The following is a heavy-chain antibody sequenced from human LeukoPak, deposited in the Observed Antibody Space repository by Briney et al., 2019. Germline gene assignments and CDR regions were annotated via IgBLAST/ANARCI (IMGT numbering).Heavy chain of an antibody. CDR3: ARGTGTTAYFDY. V-gene: IGHV3-11*06. CDR2: ISGSSGYT. D-gene: IGHD1-1*01. J-gene: IGHJ4*02. Sequence: GGSLRLSCEASGFTFSDYYMSWVRQAPGKGLEWVSYISGSSGYTKYADSVKGRFTISRDNAKNSLYLQVNSLRAEDTAVYYCARGTGTTAYFDYWGQGTPVTVSS. CDR1: GFTFSDYY.